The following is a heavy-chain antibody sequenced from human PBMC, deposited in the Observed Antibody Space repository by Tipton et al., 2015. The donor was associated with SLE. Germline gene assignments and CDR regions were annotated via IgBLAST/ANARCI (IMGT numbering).Heavy chain of an antibody. CDR1: GGSISRIGYY. Sequence: TLSLTCTVSGGSISRIGYYWTWIRQLPGKGLEWIGCIYYSGNTYYNPSLGSRLTISVDTSKDQFSLRLTSVTAADTAVYYCARATDWNLSPDVWGKGTTVTVSS. J-gene: IGHJ6*04. CDR2: IYYSGNT. D-gene: IGHD1-7*01. V-gene: IGHV4-31*03. CDR3: ARATDWNLSPDV.